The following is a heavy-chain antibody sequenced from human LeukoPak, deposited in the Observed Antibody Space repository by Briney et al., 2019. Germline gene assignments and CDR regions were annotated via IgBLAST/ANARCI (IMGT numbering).Heavy chain of an antibody. CDR3: AKDQYHSSRYDY. D-gene: IGHD6-13*01. CDR1: GFTFSSYG. Sequence: PGGSLGLSCAASGFTFSSYGMHWVRQAPGKGLEWVAFIRYDGSNKYYADSVKGRFTISRDNSKNTLYLQMNSLRAEDTAVYYCAKDQYHSSRYDYWGQGTLVTVSS. V-gene: IGHV3-30*02. J-gene: IGHJ4*02. CDR2: IRYDGSNK.